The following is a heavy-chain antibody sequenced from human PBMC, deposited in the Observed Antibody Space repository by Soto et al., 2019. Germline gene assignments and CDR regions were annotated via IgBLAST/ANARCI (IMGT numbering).Heavy chain of an antibody. D-gene: IGHD3-16*01. CDR2: IYYSGST. CDR3: ATVLDP. Sequence: SEPLSLTCPVSGGSTGSGGYYWSWIRQHPGKGLEWIGYIYYSGSTYYNPSLKSRVTISVDRAKNQFSLTLSSVTAAVMAVYYCATVLDPWGQGTLVTVSS. CDR1: GGSTGSGGYY. V-gene: IGHV4-30-2*01. J-gene: IGHJ5*02.